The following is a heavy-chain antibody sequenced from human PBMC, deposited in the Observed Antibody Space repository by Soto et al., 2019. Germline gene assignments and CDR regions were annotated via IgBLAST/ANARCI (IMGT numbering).Heavy chain of an antibody. D-gene: IGHD4-17*01. CDR2: ISSNGGST. J-gene: IGHJ3*02. Sequence: AGWSLRLSCSASGFTCSSYAMHWVRQAPGKGLEYVSAISSNGGSTYYADSVKGRFTISRDNSKNTLYLQMSSLRAEDTAVYYCVKDLPRGVNPYGDYAAFDIWGQGTMVTGSS. V-gene: IGHV3-64D*06. CDR3: VKDLPRGVNPYGDYAAFDI. CDR1: GFTCSSYA.